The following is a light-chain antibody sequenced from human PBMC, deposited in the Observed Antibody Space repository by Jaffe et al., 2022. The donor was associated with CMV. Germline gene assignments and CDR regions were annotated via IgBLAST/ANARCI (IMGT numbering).Light chain of an antibody. Sequence: EIVLTQSPGTLSLSPGERATLSCRASQGVRSSSLAWFQQKPGQAPRLLIYDALRRAADTPDRFSGSGSGTDFILTIGRLEPEDFAVYFCQQYGSSPWTFGQGTKVEIK. CDR2: DAL. J-gene: IGKJ1*01. V-gene: IGKV3-20*01. CDR1: QGVRSSS. CDR3: QQYGSSPWT.